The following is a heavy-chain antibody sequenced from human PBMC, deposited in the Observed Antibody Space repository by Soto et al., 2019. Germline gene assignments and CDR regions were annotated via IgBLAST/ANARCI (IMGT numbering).Heavy chain of an antibody. D-gene: IGHD3-3*01. CDR2: ISSSSSTI. CDR3: ARESRFLEWLSLNWFDP. V-gene: IGHV3-48*02. Sequence: EVQLVESGGGLVQPGGSLRLSCAASGFTFSSYSMNWVRQAPGKGLEWVSYISSSSSTIYYADSVKGRFTISRDNAKTSLYLQMNSLRDEDKAVYYCARESRFLEWLSLNWFDPWGQGTLVTVSS. J-gene: IGHJ5*02. CDR1: GFTFSSYS.